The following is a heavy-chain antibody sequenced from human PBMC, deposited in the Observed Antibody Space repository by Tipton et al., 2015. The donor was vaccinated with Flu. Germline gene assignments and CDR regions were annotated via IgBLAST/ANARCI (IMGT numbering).Heavy chain of an antibody. D-gene: IGHD6-19*01. J-gene: IGHJ3*02. CDR3: AKAHPVGGAFDI. V-gene: IGHV3-30*18. CDR1: GFTFSSYG. Sequence: SLRLSCAASGFTFSSYGMHWVRQAPGKGLEWVAVISYDGSNKYYADSVKGRFTISRDNSKNTLYLQMNSLRAEDTAVYYCAKAHPVGGAFDIWGQGTMVTVSS. CDR2: ISYDGSNK.